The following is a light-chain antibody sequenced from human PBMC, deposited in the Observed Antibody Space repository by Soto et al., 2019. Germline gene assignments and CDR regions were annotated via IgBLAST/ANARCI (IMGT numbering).Light chain of an antibody. CDR1: SSDVGDYNY. J-gene: IGLJ3*02. CDR2: EVS. Sequence: QSALTQPASVSGSPGQSITISCTGTSSDVGDYNYVSWYQQHPGRAPKLMIYEVSNRPSGVSNRFSGSKSGNTASLTISGLQAEDEADYYCSSFTSSNRVFGGGTKVTVL. CDR3: SSFTSSNRV. V-gene: IGLV2-14*01.